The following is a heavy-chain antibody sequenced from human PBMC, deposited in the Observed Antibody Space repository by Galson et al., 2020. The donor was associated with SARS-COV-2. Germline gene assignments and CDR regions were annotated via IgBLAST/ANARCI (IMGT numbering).Heavy chain of an antibody. CDR2: IYSYRTT. Sequence: SETLSLTCTVSGGSISTNTYYWGWIRQSPEKGLEWIGSIYSYRTTYYNPSLKSRVTISVDTSKNQFYLKVNAVTAADTAVYYCSKSAPPYMTLDSGGPGTLVSVSS. J-gene: IGHJ4*02. CDR1: GGSISTNTYY. D-gene: IGHD2-2*02. CDR3: SKSAPPYMTLDS. V-gene: IGHV4-39*07.